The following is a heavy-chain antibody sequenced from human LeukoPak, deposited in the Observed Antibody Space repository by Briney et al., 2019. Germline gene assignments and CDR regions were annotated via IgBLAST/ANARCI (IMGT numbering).Heavy chain of an antibody. D-gene: IGHD1-14*01. CDR1: GYTFTSYY. V-gene: IGHV1-46*03. CDR3: ARRSPELFVDY. CDR2: INPSGGST. J-gene: IGHJ4*02. Sequence: GASVKVSCKASGYTFTSYYMHWVRQAPGQGLEWMGIINPSGGSTSYAQKLQGRVTMTTDTSTSTAYMELRSLRSDDTAVYYCARRSPELFVDYWGQGTLVTVSS.